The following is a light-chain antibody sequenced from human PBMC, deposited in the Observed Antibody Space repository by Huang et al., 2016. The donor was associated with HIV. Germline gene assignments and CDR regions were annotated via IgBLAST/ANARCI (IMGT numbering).Light chain of an antibody. CDR2: AAS. CDR3: QQRFSTTIT. Sequence: DIQMTQSPPSLSASVGDSVTIACRASQNVNTYLNWYQQKPGQATRLLIFAASRLRSGVPSRFSGSGSGTEFTLTISSLQLEDFATYYCQQRFSTTITFGQGTRLDIK. CDR1: QNVNTY. J-gene: IGKJ5*01. V-gene: IGKV1-39*01.